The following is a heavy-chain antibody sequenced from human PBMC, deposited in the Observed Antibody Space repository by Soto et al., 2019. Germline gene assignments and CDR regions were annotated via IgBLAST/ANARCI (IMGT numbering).Heavy chain of an antibody. CDR2: INPTGGST. CDR3: VRHLATGDV. V-gene: IGHV1-46*01. D-gene: IGHD2-8*02. Sequence: QVQLVQSGAELKQPGASVKVSCKASGYTFINYYIHWVRQAPGHGLEWMAIINPTGGSTNYAQKFQGRLTLTMDTSTTTVYMELSSLTSEDTAIYYSVRHLATGDVWGQGTLVTVSS. CDR1: GYTFINYY. J-gene: IGHJ4*02.